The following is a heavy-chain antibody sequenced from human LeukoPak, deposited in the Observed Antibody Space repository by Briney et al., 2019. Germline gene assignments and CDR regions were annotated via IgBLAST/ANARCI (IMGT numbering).Heavy chain of an antibody. CDR2: ISSGGSDT. J-gene: IGHJ4*01. V-gene: IGHV3-30*02. CDR1: GFTFTHFG. CDR3: VKGGDVPSFPYFDD. D-gene: IGHD2-21*01. Sequence: TGGSLRLSCAASGFTFTHFGMHWVRLPPGKGLEWVAFISSGGSDTYYADSARGRVTISRDNSKNMLLLQMDSVRADDTAMYFCVKGGDVPSFPYFDDWGEGTLVHVSS.